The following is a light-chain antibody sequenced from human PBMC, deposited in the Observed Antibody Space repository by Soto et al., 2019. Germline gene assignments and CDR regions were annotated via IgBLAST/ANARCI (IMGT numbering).Light chain of an antibody. Sequence: QLVLTQPPSASGTPGQRVTISCSGSSSNMGSNTVNWYQQLPGTAPKLLIYSDNQRPSGVPDRFSGSKSGTSASLAITGLQSEDEADYYCAAWDGSLHHILFGGGTKLTVL. J-gene: IGLJ2*01. CDR2: SDN. CDR3: AAWDGSLHHIL. V-gene: IGLV1-44*01. CDR1: SSNMGSNT.